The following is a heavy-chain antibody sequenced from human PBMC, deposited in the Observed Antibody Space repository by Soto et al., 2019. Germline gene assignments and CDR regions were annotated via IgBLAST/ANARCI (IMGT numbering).Heavy chain of an antibody. D-gene: IGHD3-22*01. J-gene: IGHJ4*02. V-gene: IGHV3-30-3*01. CDR1: GLTFSSYA. CDR2: ISYDGSNK. CDR3: ARDWYTYYYDSSGYPSF. Sequence: QVQLVESGGGVVQLGRSLRLSCEASGLTFSSYAMHWVRQAPGKGLEWVAVISYDGSNKYYADSVKGRFTISRDNSKNTLYLQMNSLRAEDTAVYYCARDWYTYYYDSSGYPSFWGQGTLVTVSS.